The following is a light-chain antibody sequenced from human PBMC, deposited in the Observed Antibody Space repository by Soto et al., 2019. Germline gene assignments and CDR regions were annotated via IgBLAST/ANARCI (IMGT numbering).Light chain of an antibody. Sequence: QSVLTQPPSASGTPGQMVTISCSGSSSNIGSNYVYWYQQLPGTAPKLLIYRNNQRPSGVPDRFSGSKSGTSASLAISGLRSEDEADYYCAAWDDSLSGYVFGTGTKGTVL. CDR2: RNN. J-gene: IGLJ1*01. CDR3: AAWDDSLSGYV. CDR1: SSNIGSNY. V-gene: IGLV1-47*01.